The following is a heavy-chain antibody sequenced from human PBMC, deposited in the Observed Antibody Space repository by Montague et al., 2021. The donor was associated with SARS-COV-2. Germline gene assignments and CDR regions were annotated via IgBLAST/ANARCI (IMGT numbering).Heavy chain of an antibody. V-gene: IGHV4-39*01. Sequence: SETLSLTCTVSGGSISNSSYYWGWIRQPPGKGLEWIGSIYYSGSTYYNPSLKSRVTISVDTSKNQFSLKLSSVTAADTAVYYCARPRQLLRSYFDYWGQGTLVTVSS. CDR2: IYYSGST. D-gene: IGHD5-24*01. CDR3: ARPRQLLRSYFDY. J-gene: IGHJ4*02. CDR1: GGSISNSSYY.